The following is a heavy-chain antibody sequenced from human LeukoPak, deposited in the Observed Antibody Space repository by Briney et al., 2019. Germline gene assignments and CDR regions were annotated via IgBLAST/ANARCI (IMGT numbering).Heavy chain of an antibody. J-gene: IGHJ4*02. CDR2: INPSGGST. Sequence: ASVKVSCKASGYTFTSYGISWVRQAPGQGLEWMGKINPSGGSTNYAQKFQGRVTMTRDTSTTTVYMELSGLKSEDTAVYYCAREGPVAGTTFDYWGQGTLVTVSS. D-gene: IGHD6-19*01. CDR3: AREGPVAGTTFDY. CDR1: GYTFTSYG. V-gene: IGHV1-46*01.